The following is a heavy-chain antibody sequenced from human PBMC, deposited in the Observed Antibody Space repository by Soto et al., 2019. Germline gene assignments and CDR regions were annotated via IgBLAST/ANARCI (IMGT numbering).Heavy chain of an antibody. CDR1: GFTVSSNY. J-gene: IGHJ6*03. CDR3: AIWDGGKGDYYDYYYMDF. D-gene: IGHD2-15*01. V-gene: IGHV3-53*01. CDR2: IYSGGST. Sequence: GGSLRLSCAASGFTVSSNYMSWVRQAPGKGLEWVSVIYSGGSTYYADSVKGRFTISRDNSKNTLYLQMNSLRAEDTAVYYCAIWDGGKGDYYDYYYMDFWGKGTTVTVSS.